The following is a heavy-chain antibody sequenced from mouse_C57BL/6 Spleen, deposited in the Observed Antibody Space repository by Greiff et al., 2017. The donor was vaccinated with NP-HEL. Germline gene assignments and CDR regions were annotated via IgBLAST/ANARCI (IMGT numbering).Heavy chain of an antibody. D-gene: IGHD2-2*01. CDR2: IRNKANGYTT. Sequence: EVKLMESGGGLVQPGGSLSLSCAASGFTFTDSYMSWVRQPPGKALEWLGFIRNKANGYTTEYSASVTGRFTISRDNSQSILYLRMNALRAEDSATYYCARYRGYDGYFDYWGQGTTLTVSS. J-gene: IGHJ2*01. CDR1: GFTFTDSY. V-gene: IGHV7-3*01. CDR3: ARYRGYDGYFDY.